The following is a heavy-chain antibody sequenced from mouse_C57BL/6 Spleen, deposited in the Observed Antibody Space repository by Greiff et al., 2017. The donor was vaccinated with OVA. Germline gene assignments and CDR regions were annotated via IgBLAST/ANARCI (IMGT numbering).Heavy chain of an antibody. D-gene: IGHD2-4*01. CDR1: GYTFTSYW. V-gene: IGHV1-50*01. CDR2: IDPSDSYT. Sequence: QVQLQQPGAELVKPGASVKLSCKASGYTFTSYWMQWVKQRPGQGLEWIGEIDPSDSYTNYNQKFKGKATLTVDTSSSTAYMQLSSLTSEDSAVYYCAREGLRRYFDVWGTGTTVTVSS. J-gene: IGHJ1*03. CDR3: AREGLRRYFDV.